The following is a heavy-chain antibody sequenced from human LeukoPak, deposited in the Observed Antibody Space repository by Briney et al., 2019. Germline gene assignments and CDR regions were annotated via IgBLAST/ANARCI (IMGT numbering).Heavy chain of an antibody. V-gene: IGHV4-34*01. CDR2: IVHSGDT. Sequence: SPTLSPTRALDGGSFSSSYCSSTRHPPGKWLEWLGEIVHSGDTNYNPPLKSRVTISTDMSKNQFSLKLSSVAAADTAVYYCARGLNGYGPESSGYYDSWGRGTLVTVSS. CDR1: GGSFSSSY. CDR3: ARGLNGYGPESSGYYDS. D-gene: IGHD3-22*01. J-gene: IGHJ5*01.